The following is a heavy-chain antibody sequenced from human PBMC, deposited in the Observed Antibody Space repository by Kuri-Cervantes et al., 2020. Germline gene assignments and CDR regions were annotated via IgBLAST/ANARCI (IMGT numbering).Heavy chain of an antibody. CDR3: ARGLYDSSGYYY. CDR1: GFTFSSYA. D-gene: IGHD3-22*01. J-gene: IGHJ4*02. Sequence: GGSLRLSCAASGFTFSSYAMHWVRQAPGKGLEWVAVVSYDGSNKYYADSVKGRFTISRDNSKNTLYLQMNSLRAEDTAVYYCARGLYDSSGYYYWGQGTLVTVSS. V-gene: IGHV3-30-3*01. CDR2: VSYDGSNK.